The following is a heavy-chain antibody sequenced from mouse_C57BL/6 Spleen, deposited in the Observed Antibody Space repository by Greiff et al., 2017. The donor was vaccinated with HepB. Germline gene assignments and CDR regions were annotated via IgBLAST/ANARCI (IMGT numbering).Heavy chain of an antibody. CDR1: GYAFSSSW. Sequence: QVQLQQSGPELVKPGASVKISCKASGYAFSSSWMNWVKQRPGKGLEWIGRIYPGDGDTNYNGKFKGKATLTADKSSSTAYMQLSSLTSEDSAVYFCAIYYYDSSHYYAMDYWGQGTSVTVSS. CDR3: AIYYYDSSHYYAMDY. D-gene: IGHD1-1*01. J-gene: IGHJ4*01. V-gene: IGHV1-82*01. CDR2: IYPGDGDT.